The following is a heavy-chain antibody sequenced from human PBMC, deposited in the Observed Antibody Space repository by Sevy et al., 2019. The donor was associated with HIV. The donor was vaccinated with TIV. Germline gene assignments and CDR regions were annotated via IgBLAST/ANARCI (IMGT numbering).Heavy chain of an antibody. V-gene: IGHV3-7*01. CDR1: GFRLSNYW. CDR3: VRAIATNGSF. J-gene: IGHJ4*02. Sequence: GGSLRLSCAASGFRLSNYWMNWVHQIPGKGLEWVANIKEDGSVKYYVDSVKGRFTISKDNARNLLYLQMNSLRAEDTALYYCVRAIATNGSFWGQGTLVTVSS. D-gene: IGHD1-1*01. CDR2: IKEDGSVK.